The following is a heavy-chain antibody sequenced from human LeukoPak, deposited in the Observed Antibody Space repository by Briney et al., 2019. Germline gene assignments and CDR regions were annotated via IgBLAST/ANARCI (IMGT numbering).Heavy chain of an antibody. J-gene: IGHJ6*03. D-gene: IGHD4-17*01. CDR3: ARGTTPEYYYYYMDV. Sequence: GGSLRLSCAASGFTFDDYAMHRVRQAPGKGLEWVSLISWDGGSTYYADSVKGRFTISRDNSKNSLYLQMNSLRAEDTALYYCARGTTPEYYYYYMDVWGKGTTVTVSS. CDR2: ISWDGGST. CDR1: GFTFDDYA. V-gene: IGHV3-43D*03.